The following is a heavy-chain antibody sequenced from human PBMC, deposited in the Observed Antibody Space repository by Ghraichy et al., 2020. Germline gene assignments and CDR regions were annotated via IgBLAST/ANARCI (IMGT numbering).Heavy chain of an antibody. V-gene: IGHV6-1*01. CDR3: ARWEYCSGGSCYGSGEFDY. CDR1: GDSVSSNSAA. D-gene: IGHD2-15*01. J-gene: IGHJ4*02. Sequence: SQTLSLTCAISGDSVSSNSAAWNWIRQSPSRGLEWLGRTYYRSKWYNDYAVSVKSRITINPDTSKNQFSLQLNSVTPEDTAVYYCARWEYCSGGSCYGSGEFDYWGQGTLVTVSS. CDR2: TYYRSKWYN.